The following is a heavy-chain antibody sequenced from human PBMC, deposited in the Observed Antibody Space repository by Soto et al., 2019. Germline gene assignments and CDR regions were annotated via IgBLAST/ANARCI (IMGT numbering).Heavy chain of an antibody. CDR3: ARDETYYYGSGPV. CDR2: IKQDGSER. D-gene: IGHD3-10*01. CDR1: GFTFSNYW. Sequence: GGSLRRSCAASGFTFSNYWMSWVRPAPGKGLEWVANIKQDGSERFYVDSVKGRFTISRDNAKNSLYLQMNSLRAEDTAVYYCARDETYYYGSGPVGGPGTLVTVSS. J-gene: IGHJ4*02. V-gene: IGHV3-7*01.